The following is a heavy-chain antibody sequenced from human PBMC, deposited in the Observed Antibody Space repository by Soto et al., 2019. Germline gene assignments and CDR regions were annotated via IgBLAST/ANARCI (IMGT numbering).Heavy chain of an antibody. CDR3: ARDRRCSGGSCYSDDFDY. V-gene: IGHV1-18*01. CDR1: GYTFTSYG. Sequence: ASVKVSCKASGYTFTSYGISWVRQAPGQGLEWMGWISAYNGNPNYAQKLQGRVTMTTDTSTSTAYMELRSLRSDDTAVYYCARDRRCSGGSCYSDDFDYWGQGTLVTVSS. CDR2: ISAYNGNP. J-gene: IGHJ4*02. D-gene: IGHD2-15*01.